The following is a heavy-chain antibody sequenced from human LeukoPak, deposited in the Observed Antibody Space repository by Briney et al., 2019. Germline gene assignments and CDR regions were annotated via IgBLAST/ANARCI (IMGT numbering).Heavy chain of an antibody. CDR3: ARVFGGHTNGLDY. CDR2: ISSNGRST. CDR1: GFAFSSYS. D-gene: IGHD2-8*01. J-gene: IGHJ4*02. V-gene: IGHV3-64*01. Sequence: GGSLRLSCAACGFAFSSYSMSWVRQAAGKGLEYVSAISSNGRSTYYANSVKGRFTISRDNSKNTLYLQMGSLRAEDMAVYYCARVFGGHTNGLDYWGQGTLVTVSS.